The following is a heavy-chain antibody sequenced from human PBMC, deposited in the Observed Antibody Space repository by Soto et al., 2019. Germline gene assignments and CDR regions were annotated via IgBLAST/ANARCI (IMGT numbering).Heavy chain of an antibody. D-gene: IGHD3-3*01. J-gene: IGHJ5*02. CDR3: ARDTYYDFEGDWFDP. V-gene: IGHV3-74*01. Sequence: GXSLRLSSAASRFTFSSFWFHCVRQAPLKGLVWVSHINSDGSSTSYADSVKGRFTISRDTSKNQFSLKLSSVTAADTAVYYCARDTYYDFEGDWFDPWGQGTLVTVSS. CDR1: RFTFSSFW. CDR2: INSDGSST.